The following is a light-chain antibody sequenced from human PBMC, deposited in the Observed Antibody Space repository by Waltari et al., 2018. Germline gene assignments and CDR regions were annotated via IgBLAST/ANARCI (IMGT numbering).Light chain of an antibody. Sequence: EIVMTQSPATLSVSPGERATLSCRASQSVSSKLAWYQQKPGQAPRRLVYGASTRATGGPARFSGSGSGPEYILTVSSLQSEDFAVYYCQHHNNWPPRWTFGQGTKVEIK. CDR2: GAS. CDR3: QHHNNWPPRWT. J-gene: IGKJ1*01. CDR1: QSVSSK. V-gene: IGKV3-15*01.